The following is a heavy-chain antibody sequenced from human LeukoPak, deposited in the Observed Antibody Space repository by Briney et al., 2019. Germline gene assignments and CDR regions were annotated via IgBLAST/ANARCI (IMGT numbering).Heavy chain of an antibody. V-gene: IGHV4-31*03. J-gene: IGHJ4*02. CDR1: GGSISSGGYY. CDR3: ARRGGSGSYYSIGY. Sequence: SETLSLTCTVSGGSISSGGYYWSWIRQHPGKGLEWIGYIYYSGSTYYNPSLKSRVTISVDTSKNQFSLKLSSVTAADTAVYYCARRGGSGSYYSIGYWGQGTLVTVSS. CDR2: IYYSGST. D-gene: IGHD3-10*01.